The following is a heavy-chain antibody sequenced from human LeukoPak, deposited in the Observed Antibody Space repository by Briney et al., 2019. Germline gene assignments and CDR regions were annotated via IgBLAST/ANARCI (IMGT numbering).Heavy chain of an antibody. Sequence: GGSLRLSCAASGSTFDDHGMSWVRQVPGKGLEWVAGINWNGGSTGYADSVKGRFTISRDNAKNSLFLQMSSLRAEDTALYYCAMGDSSGWYFDYWGQGTLVTVSS. D-gene: IGHD6-19*01. V-gene: IGHV3-20*04. J-gene: IGHJ4*02. CDR3: AMGDSSGWYFDY. CDR2: INWNGGST. CDR1: GSTFDDHG.